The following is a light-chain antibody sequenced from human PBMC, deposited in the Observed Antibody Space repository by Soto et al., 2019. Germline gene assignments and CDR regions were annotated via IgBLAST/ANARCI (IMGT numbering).Light chain of an antibody. V-gene: IGKV1-39*01. CDR3: QQGYSLPVT. CDR1: QSINRH. CDR2: GAS. J-gene: IGKJ5*01. Sequence: DIQMTQSPSSLSASEGDRVTITSRASQSINRHVNWYQQKPGRAPKLLIYGASNLQSDAPSRFSGSGSGTDFTLTVRDLQPEDFATYYCQQGYSLPVTFGQGTRLEIK.